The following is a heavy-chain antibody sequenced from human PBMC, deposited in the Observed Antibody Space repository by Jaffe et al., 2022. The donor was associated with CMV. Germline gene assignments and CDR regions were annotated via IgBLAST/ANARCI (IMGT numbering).Heavy chain of an antibody. Sequence: QVQLVESGGGLVKPGGSLRLSCAASGFTFSHYYMSWIRQAPGKGLEWLSYISASSSYIAYADSVKGRFTISRDNAKNSLFLQINNLRADDTALYYCARAAYYYETSGSAFDSWGQGTLVTVSS. V-gene: IGHV3-11*06. D-gene: IGHD3-22*01. CDR1: GFTFSHYY. CDR3: ARAAYYYETSGSAFDS. J-gene: IGHJ3*02. CDR2: ISASSSYI.